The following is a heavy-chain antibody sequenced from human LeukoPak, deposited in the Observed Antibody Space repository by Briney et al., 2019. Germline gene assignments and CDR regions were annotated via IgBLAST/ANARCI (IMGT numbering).Heavy chain of an antibody. CDR1: GGTFSSYA. V-gene: IGHV1-69*04. CDR2: IIPILGIA. Sequence: GASVKVSCKASGGTFSSYAISWVRQAPGQGLEWMGRIIPILGIANYAQKFQGRVTITADKSTSTAYMELSSLRSEDTAVYYCARDSPDTKDAFDIWGQGTMVTVSS. CDR3: ARDSPDTKDAFDI. J-gene: IGHJ3*02.